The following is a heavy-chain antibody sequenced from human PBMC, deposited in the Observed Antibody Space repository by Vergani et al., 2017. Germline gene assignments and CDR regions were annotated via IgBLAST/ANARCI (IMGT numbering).Heavy chain of an antibody. D-gene: IGHD2-15*01. CDR2: INPNSGGT. CDR1: GYTFTGYY. J-gene: IGHJ4*02. V-gene: IGHV1-2*02. CDR3: ARRRVGAGYSFLDSYLNY. Sequence: QVQLVQSGAEVKKPGASVKVSCKASGYTFTGYYMHRVRQATGQGLEWMGWINPNSGGTNCAQKFQGRVTMTRDTSISTAYMELSRLRSDDTAVYYCARRRVGAGYSFLDSYLNYWGQGSRVTV.